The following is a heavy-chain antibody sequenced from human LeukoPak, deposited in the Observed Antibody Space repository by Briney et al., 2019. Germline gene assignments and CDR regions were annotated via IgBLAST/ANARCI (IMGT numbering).Heavy chain of an antibody. CDR1: GFIFSSYS. CDR3: ARGGEPVGFDY. CDR2: ISSSSSYI. D-gene: IGHD1-26*01. V-gene: IGHV3-21*01. J-gene: IGHJ4*02. Sequence: GGSLRLSWAASGFIFSSYSMNWVRQAPGXGLEWVSSISSSSSYIYYADSVKGRFTISRDNAKNSLSLQMNSLRAEDTAVYYCARGGEPVGFDYWGQGTLVTVSS.